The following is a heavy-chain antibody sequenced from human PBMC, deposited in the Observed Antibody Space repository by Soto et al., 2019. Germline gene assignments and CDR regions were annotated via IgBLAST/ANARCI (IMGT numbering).Heavy chain of an antibody. CDR1: GYSFTKYW. J-gene: IGHJ6*02. CDR3: VRMCFCGGGYLSYYYYGMDI. Sequence: PGESLKISCKGSGYSFTKYWIGWVRQMPGKGLEWMAIIYPDESDTRYSPSFQGQVTISADKSISTAYLQWSSLKASDTAMYYCVRMCFCGGGYLSYYYYGMDIWGQGTTVTVSS. V-gene: IGHV5-51*01. D-gene: IGHD5-12*01. CDR2: IYPDESDT.